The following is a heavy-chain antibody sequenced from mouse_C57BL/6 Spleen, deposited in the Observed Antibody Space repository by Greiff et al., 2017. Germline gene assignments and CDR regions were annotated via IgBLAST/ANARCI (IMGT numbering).Heavy chain of an antibody. J-gene: IGHJ1*03. CDR3: AREREDGNYEGWYFDV. Sequence: EVQGVESGGGLVKPGGSLKLSCAASGFTFSSYAMSWVRQTPEKRLEWVATISDGGSYTYYPDNVKGRFTISRDNAKNNLYLQMSHLKSEDTAMYYCAREREDGNYEGWYFDVWGTGTTVTVSS. D-gene: IGHD2-1*01. V-gene: IGHV5-4*01. CDR2: ISDGGSYT. CDR1: GFTFSSYA.